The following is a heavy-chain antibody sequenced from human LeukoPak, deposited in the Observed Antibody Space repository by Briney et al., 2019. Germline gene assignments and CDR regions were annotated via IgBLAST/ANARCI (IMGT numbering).Heavy chain of an antibody. Sequence: GGSLRLSCAASGFTFSNYAMSWVRQAPGKGLEWVSTVSGGTGNTYYADSVKGRFTISRDNSKNTLYLQMNSLRAEDTALYFCAKGGYTYGNGYFDYWGQGTLVTVSS. D-gene: IGHD5-18*01. CDR1: GFTFSNYA. V-gene: IGHV3-23*01. J-gene: IGHJ4*02. CDR2: VSGGTGNT. CDR3: AKGGYTYGNGYFDY.